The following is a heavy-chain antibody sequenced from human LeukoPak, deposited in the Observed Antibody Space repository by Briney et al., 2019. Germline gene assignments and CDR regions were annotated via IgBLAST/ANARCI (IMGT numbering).Heavy chain of an antibody. Sequence: GGSLRLSCAASGFTFSSYSMNWVRQAPGKGLEWVSAISGSGGSTYYADSVKGRFTISRDNSKNTLYLQMNSLRAEDTAVYYCAKGESIAAASPLGYWGQGTLVTVSS. CDR3: AKGESIAAASPLGY. D-gene: IGHD6-13*01. J-gene: IGHJ4*02. CDR2: ISGSGGST. CDR1: GFTFSSYS. V-gene: IGHV3-23*01.